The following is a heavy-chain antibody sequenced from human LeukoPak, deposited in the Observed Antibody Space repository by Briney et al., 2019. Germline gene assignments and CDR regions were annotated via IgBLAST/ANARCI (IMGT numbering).Heavy chain of an antibody. J-gene: IGHJ4*02. V-gene: IGHV3-21*01. D-gene: IGHD2-2*01. CDR1: GFTFSSYS. CDR2: ISSSSSYI. CDR3: AQSLVVPAAMSLDY. Sequence: PGGSLRLSCAASGFTFSSYSMNWVRQAPGKGLEWVSSISSSSSYIYYADSVKGRFTISRDNAKNSLYLQMNSLRAEDTAVYYCAQSLVVPAAMSLDYWGQGTLVTVSS.